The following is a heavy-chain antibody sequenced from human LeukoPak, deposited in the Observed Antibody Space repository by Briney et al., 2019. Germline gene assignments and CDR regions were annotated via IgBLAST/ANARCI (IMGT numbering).Heavy chain of an antibody. V-gene: IGHV4-59*01. CDR3: ARAGIAAAGFCMDV. D-gene: IGHD6-13*01. Sequence: SETLSLTCTVSGGSISSYYWSWIRQPPGKGLEWLGYIYYSGSTNYNPSLKSRVTISVDTSKNQFSLKLSSVTAADTAVYYCARAGIAAAGFCMDVWGQGTTVTVSS. J-gene: IGHJ6*02. CDR2: IYYSGST. CDR1: GGSISSYY.